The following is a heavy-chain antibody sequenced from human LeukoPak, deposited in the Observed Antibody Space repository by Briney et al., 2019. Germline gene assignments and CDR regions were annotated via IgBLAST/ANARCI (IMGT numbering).Heavy chain of an antibody. Sequence: GGSLRLSCAGSEFAVSSNYMSWVRQAPGKGLEWVSVIYSGGSTYYADSVKGRFTFSRDNSKNTLYLQMNSLRVEDTAVYYCARGGPRPYYYDTRGQGAFDIWGQGTMVTVSS. J-gene: IGHJ3*02. CDR1: EFAVSSNY. D-gene: IGHD3-22*01. V-gene: IGHV3-66*01. CDR2: IYSGGST. CDR3: ARGGPRPYYYDTRGQGAFDI.